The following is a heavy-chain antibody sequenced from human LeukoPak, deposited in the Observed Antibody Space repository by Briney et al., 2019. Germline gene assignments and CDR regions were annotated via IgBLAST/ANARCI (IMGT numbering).Heavy chain of an antibody. D-gene: IGHD3-3*01. J-gene: IGHJ6*03. CDR2: IKQDGREK. CDR3: ARVVFGVVIYYYYYMDV. V-gene: IGHV3-7*01. CDR1: GFTFTSYW. Sequence: SGGSLRLSCAASGFTFTSYWMSWVRQAPGKGLEWVANIKQDGREKYYVDSVKGRFTISRDNAKNSLYLQMNSLRAEDTAVYYCARVVFGVVIYYYYYMDVWGKGTTVTVSS.